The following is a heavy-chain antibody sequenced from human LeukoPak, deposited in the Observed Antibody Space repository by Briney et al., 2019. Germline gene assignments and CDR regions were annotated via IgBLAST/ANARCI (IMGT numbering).Heavy chain of an antibody. V-gene: IGHV1-3*01. CDR3: ARSGDYLSAFDI. CDR1: GYTFTSYG. J-gene: IGHJ3*02. CDR2: ISAGNGNT. D-gene: IGHD4-17*01. Sequence: GASVKVSCKASGYTFTSYGIRWVRQAPGQRLEWMGWISAGNGNTKYSQKFQGRVTITRDTSASTAYMELSSLRSEDTAVYYCARSGDYLSAFDIWGQGTMVTVSS.